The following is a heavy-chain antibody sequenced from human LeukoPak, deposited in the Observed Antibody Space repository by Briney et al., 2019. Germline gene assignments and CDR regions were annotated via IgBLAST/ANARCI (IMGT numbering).Heavy chain of an antibody. D-gene: IGHD3-22*01. CDR3: ARSSYYDSRGYISIGY. J-gene: IGHJ4*02. CDR2: INSDGSRT. V-gene: IGHV3-74*01. Sequence: GGSLRHSCEASGFSFSSYWMHWVRPAPGKGLVWVSRINSDGSRTSYADYVKGRFTIYRDNAKNTLFTQMNSLRAEDTAVYYCARSSYYDSRGYISIGYWGQGTLVTVSS. CDR1: GFSFSSYW.